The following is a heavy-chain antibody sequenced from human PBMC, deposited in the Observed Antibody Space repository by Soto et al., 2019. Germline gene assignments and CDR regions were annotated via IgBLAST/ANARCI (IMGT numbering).Heavy chain of an antibody. CDR1: GGSISSYY. V-gene: IGHV4-59*01. CDR3: ARVSYDRSGYYYFQH. D-gene: IGHD3-22*01. Sequence: PSETLSLTCTVSGGSISSYYWSWIRQPPGKGLEWIGYIYYSGSTNYNPSLKSRVTISVDTSKNQFSLKLSSVTAADTAVYYCARVSYDRSGYYYFQHWGQGTLVAISS. CDR2: IYYSGST. J-gene: IGHJ1*01.